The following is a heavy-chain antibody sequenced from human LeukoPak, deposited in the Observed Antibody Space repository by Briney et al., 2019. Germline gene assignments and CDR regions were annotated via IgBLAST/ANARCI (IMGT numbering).Heavy chain of an antibody. D-gene: IGHD6-19*01. CDR1: GFTFSGYA. Sequence: PGGSLRLSCAASGFTFSGYAMSWVRQSPGKGLEWIADIISSGASKYYAAPENGRSTISRDNNKNTLYLQIDSLGAEDRAVYYCGIAVRQWLAQIDYWGRGTLVTVSS. CDR2: IISSGASK. J-gene: IGHJ4*02. CDR3: GIAVRQWLAQIDY. V-gene: IGHV3-23*01.